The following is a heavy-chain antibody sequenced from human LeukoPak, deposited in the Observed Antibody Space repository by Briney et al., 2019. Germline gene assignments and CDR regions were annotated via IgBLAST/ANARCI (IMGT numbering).Heavy chain of an antibody. Sequence: GGSLRLSCAASGFTFSSYAMNWVRQAPGKGLEWVAVIWYDGSNKYYADSVKGRFTISGDNSKNTLYLQMNSLRAEDTAVYYCARGKGYCSSTSCARSGMDVWGQGTTVTVSS. CDR1: GFTFSSYA. CDR3: ARGKGYCSSTSCARSGMDV. V-gene: IGHV3-33*08. D-gene: IGHD2-2*01. J-gene: IGHJ6*02. CDR2: IWYDGSNK.